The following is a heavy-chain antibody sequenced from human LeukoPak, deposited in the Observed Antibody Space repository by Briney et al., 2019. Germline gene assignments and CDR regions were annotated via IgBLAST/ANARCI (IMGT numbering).Heavy chain of an antibody. CDR3: AGHHPRNTVDF. CDR2: INHSGST. V-gene: IGHV4-34*01. Sequence: SETLSLTCAVYGGSFSGYYWSWIRQPPGKGLEWIGEINHSGSTNYNPSLKSRVTISVDTSKNQLSLKLRSVTAADTAVYYCAGHHPRNTVDFWGQGTLVTVSS. CDR1: GGSFSGYY. J-gene: IGHJ4*02. D-gene: IGHD2-8*02.